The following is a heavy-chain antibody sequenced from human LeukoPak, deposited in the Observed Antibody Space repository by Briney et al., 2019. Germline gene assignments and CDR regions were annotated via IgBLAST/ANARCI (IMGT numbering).Heavy chain of an antibody. CDR1: GFTFSSNY. V-gene: IGHV3-53*01. Sequence: GGXLRLSCAASGFTFSSNYMSWVRQAPGKGLEWVSVIYSGGSTYYSDSVTGRFTISRDNSKNKLYLQMNSLRAEDTAVYYCARGQPRTYYYDSSGYWISWGQGTLVTVSS. D-gene: IGHD3-22*01. J-gene: IGHJ5*02. CDR2: IYSGGST. CDR3: ARGQPRTYYYDSSGYWIS.